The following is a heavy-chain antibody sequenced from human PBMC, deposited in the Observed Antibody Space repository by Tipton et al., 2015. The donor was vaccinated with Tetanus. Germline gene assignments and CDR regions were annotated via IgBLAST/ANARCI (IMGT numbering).Heavy chain of an antibody. V-gene: IGHV4-31*11. CDR1: GGSITGDNHY. D-gene: IGHD6-13*01. Sequence: TLSLTCAVSGGSITGDNHYWSWIRQPPGKGPEWIGYIYHSGSTSYNASLKSRLDISLDTSKNQFSLRLTSVTVADTAVYYCARDPGIASAGLWVDPWGQGTLVTVSS. CDR2: IYHSGST. CDR3: ARDPGIASAGLWVDP. J-gene: IGHJ5*02.